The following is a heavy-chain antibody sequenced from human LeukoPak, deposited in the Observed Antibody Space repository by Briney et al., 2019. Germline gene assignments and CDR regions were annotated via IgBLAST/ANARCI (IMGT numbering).Heavy chain of an antibody. D-gene: IGHD1-20*01. V-gene: IGHV3-7*01. J-gene: IGHJ5*01. CDR1: GFTFSSSW. CDR2: IKQDGSEK. CDR3: ARLITNWFDP. Sequence: GGSLRLSCAASGFTFSSSWMSWVRQAPGMGLEWVANIKQDGSEKFYVDSVKGRFTISRDNAKNSLYLQLNSLRADDTAVYFCARLITNWFDPWGQGTLVTVSS.